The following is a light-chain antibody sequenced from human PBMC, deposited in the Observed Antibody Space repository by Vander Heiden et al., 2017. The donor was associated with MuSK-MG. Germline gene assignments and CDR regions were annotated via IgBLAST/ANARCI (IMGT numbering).Light chain of an antibody. CDR2: WAS. Sequence: DIVITPSPDSLALSLRERATINCKSSQSVLYSSNNKNYLAWYQQKPGQPPKLLIYWASTRESGVPDRFSGSGSGTDFTLTISSLEAEDVAVYYCQQDESNRYTFGQGTRLEIK. CDR1: QSVLYSSNNKNY. CDR3: QQDESNRYT. J-gene: IGKJ2*01. V-gene: IGKV4-1*01.